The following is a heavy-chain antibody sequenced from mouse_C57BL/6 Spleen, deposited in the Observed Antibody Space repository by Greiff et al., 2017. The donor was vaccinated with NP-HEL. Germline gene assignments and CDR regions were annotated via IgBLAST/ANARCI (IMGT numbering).Heavy chain of an antibody. CDR1: GYTFTDYE. V-gene: IGHV1-15*01. D-gene: IGHD1-1*01. J-gene: IGHJ2*01. Sequence: QVQLQQSGAELVRPGASVTLSCKASGYTFTDYEMHWVKQTPVHGLEWIGAIDPETGGTAYNQKFKGKAILTADKSSSTAYMELRSLTSEDSAVYYCTRHGSSPYYFDDWGQGTTLTVSS. CDR2: IDPETGGT. CDR3: TRHGSSPYYFDD.